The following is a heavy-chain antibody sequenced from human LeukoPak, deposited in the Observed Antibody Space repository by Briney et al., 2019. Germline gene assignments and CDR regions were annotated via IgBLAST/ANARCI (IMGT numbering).Heavy chain of an antibody. CDR3: ARGGSSGWYLVFDSDVGLHDY. D-gene: IGHD6-19*01. Sequence: TGGSLRLSCAAAGFTLSSYWMHWVRQAPGKGLVWVSRINSDGSSTSYADSVKGRFTISRDNAKNTLYLQMNSLRAEDTAVYYCARGGSSGWYLVFDSDVGLHDYWGQGTLVTVSS. CDR2: INSDGSST. V-gene: IGHV3-74*01. J-gene: IGHJ4*02. CDR1: GFTLSSYW.